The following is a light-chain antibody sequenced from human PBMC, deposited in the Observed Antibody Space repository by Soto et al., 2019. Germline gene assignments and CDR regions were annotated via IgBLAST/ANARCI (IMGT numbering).Light chain of an antibody. CDR3: QQRNSYPRT. Sequence: DIQMTQSPSSVSASVGDRVTITCRASQGINIFLAWFQQKPGKAPNLLISAASTLQSGVPSRFSGSGSETEFTLTITSPQPEDSATYYCQQRNSYPRTFGQGTKVDIK. CDR1: QGINIF. V-gene: IGKV1-9*01. CDR2: AAS. J-gene: IGKJ2*01.